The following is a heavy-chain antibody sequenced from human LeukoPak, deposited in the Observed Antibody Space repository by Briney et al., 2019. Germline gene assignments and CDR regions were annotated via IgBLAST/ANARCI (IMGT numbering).Heavy chain of an antibody. V-gene: IGHV3-30-3*01. CDR2: ISYDGSPK. J-gene: IGHJ4*02. Sequence: PGTSLRLSCAASGFTLSRFAMPWVRQAPGKGLEWVASISYDGSPKYNADSVKGPFTISRDNPKNTLYLQINSLSPDDTAVYYCARDMGYNYGFFDSWGQGTLVTVSS. D-gene: IGHD5-18*01. CDR1: GFTLSRFA. CDR3: ARDMGYNYGFFDS.